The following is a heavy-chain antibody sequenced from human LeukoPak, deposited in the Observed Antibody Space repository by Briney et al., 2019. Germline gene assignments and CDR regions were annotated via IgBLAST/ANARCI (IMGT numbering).Heavy chain of an antibody. CDR1: GGSFSGYY. J-gene: IGHJ5*02. D-gene: IGHD5-12*01. CDR3: ARGAIVATVNWFDP. V-gene: IGHV4-34*01. Sequence: SETLSLTCAVYGGSFSGYYWSWIRQPPGKGLEWIGEINHSGSTNYNPSLKSRITISVDTSKNQFSLKLSSVTAADTAVYYCARGAIVATVNWFDPWGQGTLSPSPQ. CDR2: INHSGST.